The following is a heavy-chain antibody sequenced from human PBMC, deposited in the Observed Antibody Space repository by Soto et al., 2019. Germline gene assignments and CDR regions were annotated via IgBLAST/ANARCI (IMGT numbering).Heavy chain of an antibody. D-gene: IGHD4-17*01. CDR3: ARDDYGGNSCNY. CDR2: ISSSSSYI. CDR1: GFTFSSYA. J-gene: IGHJ4*02. Sequence: EVQLLESGGGLVQPGGSLRLSCAASGFTFSSYAMSWVRQAPGKGLEWVSSISSSSSYIYYADSVKGRFTISRDNAKNSLYRQMNSLRAEDTAVYYCARDDYGGNSCNYWGQGTLVTVSS. V-gene: IGHV3-21*01.